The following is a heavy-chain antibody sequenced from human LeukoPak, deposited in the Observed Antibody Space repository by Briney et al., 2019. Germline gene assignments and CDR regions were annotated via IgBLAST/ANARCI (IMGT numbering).Heavy chain of an antibody. V-gene: IGHV1-69*13. CDR1: GGTFCSYA. J-gene: IGHJ4*02. CDR3: ARVGDFWSGYYRPFDY. CDR2: IIPIFGTA. Sequence: SVKVSCKASGGTFCSYAISWVRQAPGQGLEWMGGIIPIFGTANYAQKFQGRVTITADESTSTAYMELSSLRSEDTAVYYCARVGDFWSGYYRPFDYWGQGTLVTVSS. D-gene: IGHD3-3*01.